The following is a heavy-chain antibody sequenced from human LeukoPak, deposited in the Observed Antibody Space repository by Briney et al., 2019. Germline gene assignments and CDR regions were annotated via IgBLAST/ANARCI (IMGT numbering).Heavy chain of an antibody. Sequence: PGGSLRLSCAAAGFKFDDYGMSWVRQAPGKGLEWVSAITGSGGSTYYADSVKGRFTISRDNSKNTLYLQINSLRVEDTAVYYCARDQLGAVLYFDYWGQGALVTVSS. D-gene: IGHD1-1*01. CDR2: ITGSGGST. J-gene: IGHJ4*02. CDR3: ARDQLGAVLYFDY. V-gene: IGHV3-23*01. CDR1: GFKFDDYG.